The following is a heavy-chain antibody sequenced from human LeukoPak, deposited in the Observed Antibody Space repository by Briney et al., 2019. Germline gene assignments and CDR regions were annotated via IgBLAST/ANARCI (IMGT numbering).Heavy chain of an antibody. V-gene: IGHV3-48*01. D-gene: IGHD2/OR15-2a*01. Sequence: GGSLRLSCAASGFTFSTYSMHWVRQAPGQGLEWVSYISSSSSTIYYADSVKGRFTISRDNAKNSLYLQMNSLRAEDTAVYYCARGLWGAYDIWGQGTMVTVSS. J-gene: IGHJ3*02. CDR1: GFTFSTYS. CDR2: ISSSSSTI. CDR3: ARGLWGAYDI.